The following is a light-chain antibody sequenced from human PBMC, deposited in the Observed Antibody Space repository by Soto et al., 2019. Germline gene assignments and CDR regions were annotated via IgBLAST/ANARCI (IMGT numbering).Light chain of an antibody. J-gene: IGLJ2*01. V-gene: IGLV1-47*01. CDR1: SSNIGRNY. Sequence: VLSQPPSASGTPGQRVSISCSGSSSNIGRNYVYWFQQLPGAAPKLLIYRNNQRPSGVPDGISGSKSGTSASLDISGLRSEDEADYYCAAWDDTLRAVVFGGGTKLTVL. CDR2: RNN. CDR3: AAWDDTLRAVV.